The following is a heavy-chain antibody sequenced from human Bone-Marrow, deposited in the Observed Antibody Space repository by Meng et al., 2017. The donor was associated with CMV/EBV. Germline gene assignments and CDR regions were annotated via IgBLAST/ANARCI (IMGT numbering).Heavy chain of an antibody. D-gene: IGHD5-24*01. CDR3: ARDLEPKGYYYYGMDV. V-gene: IGHV1-2*02. J-gene: IGHJ6*02. Sequence: ASVKVSCKASGYTFTSYDINWVRQATGQGLEWMGWINPNSGGTNYAQKFQGRVTMTRDTSISTAYMELSRLRSDDTAVYHCARDLEPKGYYYYGMDVWGQGTTVTVSS. CDR2: INPNSGGT. CDR1: GYTFTSYD.